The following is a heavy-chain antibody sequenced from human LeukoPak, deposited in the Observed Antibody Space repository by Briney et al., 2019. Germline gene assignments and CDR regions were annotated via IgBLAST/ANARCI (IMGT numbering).Heavy chain of an antibody. D-gene: IGHD3-10*01. V-gene: IGHV3-74*03. Sequence: GSLRLSCAASGFTFSNYWMYWVRQAPGKGLVCVSRINTDGSSTSYADSVTGRFTISRDDAKNTLYLQMNSLRTEDTAVYYCTISDPGKRYVDNWGQGTLVTVSS. J-gene: IGHJ4*02. CDR2: INTDGSST. CDR1: GFTFSNYW. CDR3: TISDPGKRYVDN.